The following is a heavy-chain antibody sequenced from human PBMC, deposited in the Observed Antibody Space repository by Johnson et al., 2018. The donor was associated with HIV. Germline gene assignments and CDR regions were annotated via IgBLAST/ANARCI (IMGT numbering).Heavy chain of an antibody. Sequence: QVQLVESGGGVVQPGGSLRLSCAASGFTFSSYGMHWVRQAPGKGLEWVAFIPSDGRNKFYLDSVTGRFTISRDNSQNTLYLHMSSLRVEDEGVYYCAKDVGDGYNRWGAFELWGQGTMVTVSS. CDR2: IPSDGRNK. CDR1: GFTFSSYG. J-gene: IGHJ3*01. D-gene: IGHD5-24*01. CDR3: AKDVGDGYNRWGAFEL. V-gene: IGHV3-30*02.